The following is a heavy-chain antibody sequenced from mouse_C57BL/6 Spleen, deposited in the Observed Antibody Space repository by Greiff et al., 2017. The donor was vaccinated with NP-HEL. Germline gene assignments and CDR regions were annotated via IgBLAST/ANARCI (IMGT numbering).Heavy chain of an antibody. CDR3: ARDGASITFYY. CDR2: ISDGGSYT. D-gene: IGHD1-1*01. CDR1: GFTFSSYA. V-gene: IGHV5-4*01. Sequence: EVMLVESGGGLVKPGGSLKLSCAASGFTFSSYAMSWVRQTPEKRLEWVATISDGGSYTYYPDNVKGRFTISRDNAKNNLYLQMSHLKSEDTAMYYCARDGASITFYYWGQGTTLTVSS. J-gene: IGHJ2*01.